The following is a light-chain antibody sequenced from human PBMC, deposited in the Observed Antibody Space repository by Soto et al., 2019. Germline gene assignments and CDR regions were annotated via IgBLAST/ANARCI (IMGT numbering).Light chain of an antibody. V-gene: IGKV3-20*01. CDR2: GTS. J-gene: IGKJ2*01. CDR1: QRISSRN. Sequence: EIVLTQSPGTLSLSPRERATLSCRASQRISSRNLAWYQQKPGQAPRLLIYGTSSRATGIPERFSGSGSVTDFTLTINRLEPEDFAVYYCQQYSDLPYTFGQGTKLEVK. CDR3: QQYSDLPYT.